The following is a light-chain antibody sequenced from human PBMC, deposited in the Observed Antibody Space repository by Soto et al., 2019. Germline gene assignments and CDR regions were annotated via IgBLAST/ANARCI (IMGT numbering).Light chain of an antibody. J-gene: IGKJ1*01. V-gene: IGKV1-5*03. CDR1: QSISDR. CDR2: KAS. CDR3: QHYNSYSEA. Sequence: DIQMTQSPSTLSASVGDRVTITCRASQSISDRLAWYQQKTGRAPGVLIYKASTLGSGVPSRFSGNGSGTEFTLTISSLQPDDFATYYCQHYNSYSEAFGQGTKVDIK.